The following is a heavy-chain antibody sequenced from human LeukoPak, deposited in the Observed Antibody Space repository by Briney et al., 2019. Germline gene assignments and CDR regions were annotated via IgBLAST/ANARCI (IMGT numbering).Heavy chain of an antibody. CDR1: GGSISSSSYY. D-gene: IGHD2-21*02. CDR2: IYYSGST. J-gene: IGHJ4*02. CDR3: ARHRRGDDCLRAYYFDY. Sequence: QPSETLSLTCTVSGGSISSSSYYWVWIPQPPVKGVDWIGSIYYSGSTYYNPSLKSRVTISVDTSKNQFSLNLSSVTAADTAVYYCARHRRGDDCLRAYYFDYWGQGALVTVSS. V-gene: IGHV4-39*01.